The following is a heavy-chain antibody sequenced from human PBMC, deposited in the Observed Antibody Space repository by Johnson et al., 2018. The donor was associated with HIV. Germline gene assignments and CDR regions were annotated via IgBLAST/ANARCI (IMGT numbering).Heavy chain of an antibody. J-gene: IGHJ3*02. CDR1: GFIVSSNY. CDR3: ARPQGTGDAFDI. CDR2: IYSGGST. D-gene: IGHD1-1*01. V-gene: IGHV3-66*04. Sequence: MQLVESGGGLVQPGGSLRLSCAASGFIVSSNYMNWVRQAPGKGLEWVSVIYSGGSTYHADSVKGRFIISRDNSKNTLYLQMNSLRAEDTAVYYCARPQGTGDAFDIWGQGTMVTVSS.